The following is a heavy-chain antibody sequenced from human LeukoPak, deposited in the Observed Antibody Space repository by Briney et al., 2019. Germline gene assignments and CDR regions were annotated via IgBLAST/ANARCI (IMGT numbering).Heavy chain of an antibody. CDR2: ISWNSGNI. J-gene: IGHJ4*02. V-gene: IGHV3-9*01. CDR3: ARDPYYSSSSPYFDY. Sequence: GGSLRLSCTASGFTFDDYAMHWVRQVPGKGLEWVSGISWNSGNIEYADSVRGRFTISRDNAKKSLFLQMNSLRADDTALYYCARDPYYSSSSPYFDYWGQGVLVTVSS. CDR1: GFTFDDYA. D-gene: IGHD6-6*01.